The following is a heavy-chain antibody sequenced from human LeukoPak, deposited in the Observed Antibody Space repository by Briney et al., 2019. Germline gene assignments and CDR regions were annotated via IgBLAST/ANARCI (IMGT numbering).Heavy chain of an antibody. D-gene: IGHD2-2*01. V-gene: IGHV3-23*01. CDR1: GFTFSSYS. CDR3: AKDPGYQVVYCFDY. CDR2: ISGSGGST. Sequence: GGSLRLSCAASGFTFSSYSMSWVRQAPGNGLEWVSGISGSGGSTDYAGSVKGRFTISRDNSKSTLYLQMNSLRVEDTAVYYCAKDPGYQVVYCFDYWGQGTLVTVSS. J-gene: IGHJ4*02.